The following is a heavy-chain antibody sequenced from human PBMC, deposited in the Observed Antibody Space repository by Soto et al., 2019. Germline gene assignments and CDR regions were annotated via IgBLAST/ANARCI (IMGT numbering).Heavy chain of an antibody. CDR1: GFTFSSYG. D-gene: IGHD2-15*01. J-gene: IGHJ4*02. CDR3: ARRRRYCSGGSCSGIDY. CDR2: IWYDGSNK. Sequence: LRLSCAASGFTFSSYGMHWVRQAPGKGLEWVAVIWYDGSNKYYADSVKGRFTISRDNSKNTLYLQMNSLRAEDTAVYYCARRRRYCSGGSCSGIDYWGQGTLVTVSS. V-gene: IGHV3-33*01.